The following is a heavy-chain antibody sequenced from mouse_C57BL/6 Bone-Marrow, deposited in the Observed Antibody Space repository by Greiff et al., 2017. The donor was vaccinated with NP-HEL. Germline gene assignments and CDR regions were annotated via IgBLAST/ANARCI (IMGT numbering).Heavy chain of an antibody. V-gene: IGHV1-19*01. CDR2: INPYNGGT. CDR3: ARWGITTVVAPDY. J-gene: IGHJ2*01. D-gene: IGHD1-1*01. Sequence: VQLQQSGPVLVKPGASVKMSCKASGYTFTDYYMNWVKQSHGKSLEWIGVINPYNGGTSYNQKFKGKATLTVDKSSSTAYMELNSLTSEDSAVYYCARWGITTVVAPDYWGQGTTLTVSS. CDR1: GYTFTDYY.